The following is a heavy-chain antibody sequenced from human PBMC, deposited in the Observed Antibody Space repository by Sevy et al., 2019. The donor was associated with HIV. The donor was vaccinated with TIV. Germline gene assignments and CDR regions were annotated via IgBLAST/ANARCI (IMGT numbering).Heavy chain of an antibody. CDR2: IIPIFGTA. CDR1: GGTVSSYA. Sequence: ASVKVSCKASGGTVSSYAISWVRQAPGQGLEWMGGIIPIFGTANYAQKFQGRVTITADKSTSTAYMELSSLRSEDTAVYYCAREDASSNNWFDPWGQGTLVTVSS. J-gene: IGHJ5*02. V-gene: IGHV1-69*06. CDR3: AREDASSNNWFDP.